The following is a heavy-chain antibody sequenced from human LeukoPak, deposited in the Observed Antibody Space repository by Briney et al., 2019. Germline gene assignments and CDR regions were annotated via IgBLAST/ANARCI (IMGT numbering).Heavy chain of an antibody. D-gene: IGHD5-12*01. CDR1: GGSFSGYY. CDR3: ARVVAYSGYDTFDY. Sequence: SETLSLSCAGYGGSFSGYYWSWIPQPPGKGLEWIGEINHSGSTNYNPSLKSRVTISVDRSKSQFSLRLNSVTAADTAVYYFARVVAYSGYDTFDYWGQGTLVTVSS. J-gene: IGHJ4*02. V-gene: IGHV4-34*01. CDR2: INHSGST.